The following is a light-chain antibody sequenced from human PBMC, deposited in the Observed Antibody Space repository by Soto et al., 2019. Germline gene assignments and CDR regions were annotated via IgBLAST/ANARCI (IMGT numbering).Light chain of an antibody. CDR1: QSVSSSY. CDR2: GAS. CDR3: QHYGSSWT. Sequence: EIVLTQSPGTLSLSPGERVTLSCRASQSVSSSYLAWYQQKAGQAPRLLIYGASNRATGIPDRFSGSGSGTDFILTISRLEPEDFAVYYCQHYGSSWTFGQGTKVEIK. V-gene: IGKV3-20*01. J-gene: IGKJ1*01.